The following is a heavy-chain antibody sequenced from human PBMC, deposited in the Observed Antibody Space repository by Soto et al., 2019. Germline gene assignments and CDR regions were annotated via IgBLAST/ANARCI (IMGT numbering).Heavy chain of an antibody. D-gene: IGHD3-9*01. J-gene: IGHJ4*02. V-gene: IGHV4-39*01. CDR2: IYYRGNT. Sequence: QLQLQESGPGLVKPSETLSLTCSVSGDSINSDKYYWGWIRQPPGKGLEWIGSIYYRGNTYYNPSPKARVTISLNKSNSQFSLKLNSVTAADSAVYFCARLEGLATISYYFDYWGQGTLVTVSS. CDR3: ARLEGLATISYYFDY. CDR1: GDSINSDKYY.